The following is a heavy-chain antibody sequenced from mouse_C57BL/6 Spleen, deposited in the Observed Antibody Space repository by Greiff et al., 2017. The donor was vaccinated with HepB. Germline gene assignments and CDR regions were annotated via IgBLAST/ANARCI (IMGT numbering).Heavy chain of an antibody. Sequence: QVQLQQPGAELVKPGASVKLSCKASGYTFTSYWMHWVKQRPGRGLEWIGRIHPNSGGTKYNEKFKSKATLTVDKPSSTAYMQVSSLTSEDSAVYYCARWGSSGFFDYWGQGTTLTVSS. CDR1: GYTFTSYW. V-gene: IGHV1-72*01. J-gene: IGHJ2*01. D-gene: IGHD3-2*02. CDR3: ARWGSSGFFDY. CDR2: IHPNSGGT.